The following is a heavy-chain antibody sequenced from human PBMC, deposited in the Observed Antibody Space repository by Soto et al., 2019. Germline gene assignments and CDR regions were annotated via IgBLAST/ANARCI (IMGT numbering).Heavy chain of an antibody. CDR2: INHSGST. J-gene: IGHJ4*02. Sequence: SETRSLTCAVYGGSFSGYYWSWIRQPPGKGLEWIGEINHSGSTNYNPSLKSRVTISVDTSKNQFSLKLSSVTAADTAVYYCARGRYRSSWYRWGPGTLVTVSS. CDR3: ARGRYRSSWYR. D-gene: IGHD6-13*01. V-gene: IGHV4-34*01. CDR1: GGSFSGYY.